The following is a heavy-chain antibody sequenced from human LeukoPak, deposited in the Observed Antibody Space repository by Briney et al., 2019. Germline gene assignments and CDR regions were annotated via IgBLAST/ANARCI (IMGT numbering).Heavy chain of an antibody. Sequence: GGSLRLSCAASGFTFSSYWMSWVRQAPGEGLEWVANIKQDGSEKYYVDSVKGRFTISRDNAKNSLYLQMNSLRAEDTAVYYCARDSSLGLHDAFDIWGQGTMVTVSS. V-gene: IGHV3-7*01. CDR2: IKQDGSEK. J-gene: IGHJ3*02. D-gene: IGHD3/OR15-3a*01. CDR3: ARDSSLGLHDAFDI. CDR1: GFTFSSYW.